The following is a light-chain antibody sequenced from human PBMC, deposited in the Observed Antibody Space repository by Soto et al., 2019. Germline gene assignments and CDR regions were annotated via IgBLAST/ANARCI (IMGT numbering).Light chain of an antibody. J-gene: IGKJ3*01. Sequence: DIQMTQAPSSLSASVGDRVAITVRATQSISDYLNWYQQKPGKALKLLIYGASNLQSGVPSRFSGSGSGTDFTLTISGLQPEDFGIYYCQQSYSLPVTFGPRTKVDIK. V-gene: IGKV1-39*01. CDR2: GAS. CDR1: QSISDY. CDR3: QQSYSLPVT.